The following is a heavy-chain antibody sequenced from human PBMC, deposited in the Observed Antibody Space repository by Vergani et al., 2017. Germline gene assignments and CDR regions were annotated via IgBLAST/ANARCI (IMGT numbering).Heavy chain of an antibody. V-gene: IGHV4-61*02. CDR2: IFPGGST. CDR1: GGSISSGNFY. Sequence: QVQLQESGPGLVKPSETLSLTCTVSGGSISSGNFYWGWIRQPAGKGLESIGRIFPGGSTDYNPSLKSRVTSSIDTSKKQFSLKVSSVTAAGTAVYYCAGASPRASNPFDVWGQGTMVTVSS. J-gene: IGHJ3*01. D-gene: IGHD4-11*01. CDR3: AGASPRASNPFDV.